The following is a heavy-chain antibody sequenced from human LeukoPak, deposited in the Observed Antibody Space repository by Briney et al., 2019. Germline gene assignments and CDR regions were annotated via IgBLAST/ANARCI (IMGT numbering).Heavy chain of an antibody. CDR1: GFTFGDYA. D-gene: IGHD2-2*01. CDR3: TTGDCSSTSCYPNPYYFDY. V-gene: IGHV3-49*03. CDR2: IRSKAYGGTT. Sequence: PGGSLRLSCTASGFTFGDYAMSWFRQAPGKGLEWVGFIRSKAYGGTTEYAASVKGRFTISRDDSKSIAYLQMNSLKTEDTAVYYCTTGDCSSTSCYPNPYYFDYWGQGTLVTVSP. J-gene: IGHJ4*02.